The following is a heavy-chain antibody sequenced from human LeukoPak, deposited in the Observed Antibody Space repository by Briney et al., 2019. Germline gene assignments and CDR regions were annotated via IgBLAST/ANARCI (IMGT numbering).Heavy chain of an antibody. J-gene: IGHJ4*02. V-gene: IGHV4-31*03. Sequence: SETLSLTCTVSGGSISSGGYYWSWIRQHPGKGLEWIGYIYYSGSTYYNPSLKSRVTISVDTSKNQFSLKLSSVTAADTAVYYCARFMITFGGVIAYSDYWGQGTLVTVSS. D-gene: IGHD3-16*02. CDR2: IYYSGST. CDR3: ARFMITFGGVIAYSDY. CDR1: GGSISSGGYY.